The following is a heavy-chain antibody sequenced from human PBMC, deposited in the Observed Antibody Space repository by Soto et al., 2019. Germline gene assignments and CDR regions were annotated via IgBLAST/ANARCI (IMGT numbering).Heavy chain of an antibody. V-gene: IGHV1-69*02. J-gene: IGHJ4*02. CDR1: GGTFSSST. CDR3: ASGAVGYCSGGSCYVY. CDR2: IIPILGIA. D-gene: IGHD2-15*01. Sequence: QVQLVQSGAEVKKPGSSVKVSCKASGGTFSSSTISWVRQAPGQGLEWMGRIIPILGIANYAQKVQGRVTITADKSTSTAYMELSSLRSEDTAIYYCASGAVGYCSGGSCYVYWGQGTLVTVSS.